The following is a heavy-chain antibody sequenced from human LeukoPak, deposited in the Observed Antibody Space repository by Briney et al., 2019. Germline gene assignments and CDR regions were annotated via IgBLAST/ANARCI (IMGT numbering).Heavy chain of an antibody. D-gene: IGHD3-3*01. CDR1: GFTFSNYA. Sequence: GGSLRLSCAASGFTFSNYAMHWVRQAPGKGLEWVAPISYDGSNKYNADSVKGRFTISRDNSKNTLYLQMNSLRAEDTAVYYCARVVPRLRFLGVGGSPNYWGQGTLVTVSS. CDR2: ISYDGSNK. J-gene: IGHJ4*02. CDR3: ARVVPRLRFLGVGGSPNY. V-gene: IGHV3-30-3*01.